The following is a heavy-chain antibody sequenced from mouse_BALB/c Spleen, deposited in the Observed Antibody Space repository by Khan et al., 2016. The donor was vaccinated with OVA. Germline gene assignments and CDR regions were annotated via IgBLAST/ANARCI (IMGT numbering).Heavy chain of an antibody. D-gene: IGHD3-2*02. J-gene: IGHJ2*01. Sequence: QVQLKQSGAELVRPGTSVKLSCKTSGYTFTSYCIHWVKQRSGQGLEWIARIYPGTDNTYYNEKFKDKATLTADKSSSTAYLPLSSLKSEDSAIFFCAREEAFYSFDYWGQGTTLTVSS. CDR1: GYTFTSYC. V-gene: IGHV1-76*01. CDR3: AREEAFYSFDY. CDR2: IYPGTDNT.